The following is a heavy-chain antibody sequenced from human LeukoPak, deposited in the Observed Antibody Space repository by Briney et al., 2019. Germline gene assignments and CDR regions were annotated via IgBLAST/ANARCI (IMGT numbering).Heavy chain of an antibody. J-gene: IGHJ4*02. V-gene: IGHV3-23*01. CDR2: IDGGGDAT. CDR3: ARGGYGDYDY. CDR1: GFTFNNYA. Sequence: GGSLRLSCAASGFTFNNYAMGWVRQPPGKGLEWLSAIDGGGDATKYADSVKGRFTISRDNSKNTLYLQMNSLRAEDTAVYYCARGGYGDYDYWGQGTLVTVSS. D-gene: IGHD4-17*01.